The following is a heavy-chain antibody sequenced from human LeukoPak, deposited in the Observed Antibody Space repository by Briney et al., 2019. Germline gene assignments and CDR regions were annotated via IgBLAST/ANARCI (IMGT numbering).Heavy chain of an antibody. V-gene: IGHV1-2*02. Sequence: ASVKVSCKASGYTFTGAYIHWVRQAPGQGPEWMGWINSYSGGTNYAQKFQGRVTLTRDTSLGTAYMELSRLRSDGTAVYYCARQGEAASFDYWGQGTLVTVSS. CDR3: ARQGEAASFDY. CDR2: INSYSGGT. D-gene: IGHD6-13*01. J-gene: IGHJ4*02. CDR1: GYTFTGAY.